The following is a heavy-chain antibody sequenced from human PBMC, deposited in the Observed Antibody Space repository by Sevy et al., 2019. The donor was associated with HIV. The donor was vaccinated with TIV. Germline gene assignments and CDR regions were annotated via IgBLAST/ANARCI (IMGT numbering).Heavy chain of an antibody. Sequence: GGSLRLSCAASGFSFSSYGMHWVRQAPGKGLEWMSYIQYDGSNKDYGDSVKGPFTISRDNYKNRLDLQMNSLRVVDTAVFYCVKDGGGEGGDHWGQGTLVTVSS. CDR1: GFSFSSYG. CDR3: VKDGGGEGGDH. V-gene: IGHV3-30*02. J-gene: IGHJ4*02. D-gene: IGHD1-26*01. CDR2: IQYDGSNK.